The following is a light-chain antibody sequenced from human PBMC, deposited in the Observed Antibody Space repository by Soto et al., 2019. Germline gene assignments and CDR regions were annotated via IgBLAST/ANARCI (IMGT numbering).Light chain of an antibody. CDR3: QQYGTPLFT. J-gene: IGKJ3*01. CDR1: QSVTNNF. V-gene: IGKV3-20*01. CDR2: GAS. Sequence: IVLTQSPGTLSLSPGERATLSCGASQSVTNNFLARYHQKPGQAPRLLIYGASSRATGVPDRFSGSGSGTDFTLTISRLEPGDFAVYYCQQYGTPLFTFGPGTKVDIK.